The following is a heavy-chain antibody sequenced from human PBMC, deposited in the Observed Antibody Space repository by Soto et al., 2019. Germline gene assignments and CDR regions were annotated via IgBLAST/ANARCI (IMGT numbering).Heavy chain of an antibody. J-gene: IGHJ4*02. V-gene: IGHV3-74*01. Sequence: EVQLVESGGGLVQPGGSLRLSCAASGFTFSSYWMHWVRQAPGKGLVWVSRINSDGSSTSYADSVKGRFTISRDNAKNTLYLQMNSLRAEDTAVYDCERADRWGYYFDYWGQGTLVTVSS. CDR3: ERADRWGYYFDY. CDR2: INSDGSST. D-gene: IGHD1-26*01. CDR1: GFTFSSYW.